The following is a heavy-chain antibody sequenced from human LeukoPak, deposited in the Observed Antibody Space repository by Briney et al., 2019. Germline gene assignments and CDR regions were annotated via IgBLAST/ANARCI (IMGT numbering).Heavy chain of an antibody. CDR1: GGSISSYY. D-gene: IGHD3-22*01. CDR2: IYYSGST. J-gene: IGHJ4*02. CDR3: ARDLGDSSGYPLFDY. Sequence: SETLSLTCTVSGGSISSYYWSWIRQPPGKGLEWIGYIYYSGSTNYNPFLKSRVTISVDTSKNQFSLKLSSVTAADTAVYYCARDLGDSSGYPLFDYWGQGTLVTVSS. V-gene: IGHV4-59*01.